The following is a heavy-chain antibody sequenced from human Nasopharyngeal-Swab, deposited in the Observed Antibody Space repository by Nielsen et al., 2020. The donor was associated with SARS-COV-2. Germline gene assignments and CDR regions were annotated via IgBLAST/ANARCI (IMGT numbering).Heavy chain of an antibody. CDR3: AHNHIELMVYDPKYYFDY. V-gene: IGHV2-5*02. CDR2: IYWDDDK. CDR1: GFSLSTSAVG. J-gene: IGHJ4*02. Sequence: SGPTLANPPHIFTLTCTFTGFSLSTSAVGVGWIRQPPGKALEWLALIYWDDDKRYSPSLKSRLTITKDTSKNQVVLTMTNMDPVDTATYYCAHNHIELMVYDPKYYFDYWGQGTLVTVSS. D-gene: IGHD2-8*01.